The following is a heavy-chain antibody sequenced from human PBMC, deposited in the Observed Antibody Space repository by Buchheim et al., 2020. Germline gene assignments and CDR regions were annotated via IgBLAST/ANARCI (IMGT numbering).Heavy chain of an antibody. D-gene: IGHD6-13*01. V-gene: IGHV4-30-4*01. Sequence: QVQPQESGPGLVQPSQILSLIFTVSGGSITSGDYYWSWIRQPPGKCLEWIGYISYSGRTFYTPSLKRRVTIAVDLSKNQFSLRLTSVTAADTAVYYCARAAGQQLAQYFQHWGQGTL. CDR1: GGSITSGDYY. CDR2: ISYSGRT. J-gene: IGHJ1*01. CDR3: ARAAGQQLAQYFQH.